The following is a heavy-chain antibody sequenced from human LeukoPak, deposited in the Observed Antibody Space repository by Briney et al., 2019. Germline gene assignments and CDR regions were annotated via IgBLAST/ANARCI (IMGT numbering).Heavy chain of an antibody. D-gene: IGHD4-23*01. CDR2: ISGSGGST. J-gene: IGHJ5*02. Sequence: PGGSLRLSCAASGFTFSSFAMTWVRQAPGKGLEWVSAISGSGGSTYYAGSVKGRFTISRDNSKNTLYLQMNSLRAEDTAVYYCAKHLVRGVTWFDPWGQGTLVTVSS. CDR1: GFTFSSFA. CDR3: AKHLVRGVTWFDP. V-gene: IGHV3-23*01.